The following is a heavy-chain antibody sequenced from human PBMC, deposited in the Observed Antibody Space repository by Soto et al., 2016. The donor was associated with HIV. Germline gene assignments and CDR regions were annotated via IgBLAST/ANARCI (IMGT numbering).Heavy chain of an antibody. J-gene: IGHJ4*02. D-gene: IGHD4-17*01. CDR1: GFTFEDYT. Sequence: EVQLVESGGVVVQPGGSLRLSCAASGFTFEDYTMHWVRQPPGKGLEWVSLITWNSGTTYYADSVKGRFTISRDNSKNSLYLEMNSVRNEDTALYYCAKDIFRLWSSVTTGFDSWGQGSLVIVSS. V-gene: IGHV3-43*01. CDR2: ITWNSGTT. CDR3: AKDIFRLWSSVTTGFDS.